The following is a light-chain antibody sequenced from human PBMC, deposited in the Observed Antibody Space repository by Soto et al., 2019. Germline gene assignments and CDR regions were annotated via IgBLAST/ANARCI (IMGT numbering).Light chain of an antibody. CDR1: SGSVSTTYY. J-gene: IGLJ3*02. V-gene: IGLV8-61*01. Sequence: QTVVTQEPSFSVSPGGTATLTCGLSSGSVSTTYYPSWYQQTPGQAPRTLMYNTNTRSSGVPDRFSGSILGNTAALTITGAQADDESYYYCVLYMGSGIWVFGGGTKVTVL. CDR3: VLYMGSGIWV. CDR2: NTN.